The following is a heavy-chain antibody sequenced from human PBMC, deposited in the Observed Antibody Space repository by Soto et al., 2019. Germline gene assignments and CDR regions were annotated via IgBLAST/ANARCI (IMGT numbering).Heavy chain of an antibody. J-gene: IGHJ6*03. D-gene: IGHD1-26*01. Sequence: EVQLVESGGALVQPGGSLRLSCAASGFTFSSYWMHWVRQAPGKGLVWVSRINTDGTSPKYADSVKGRFTISRDNAKNTLYLQMNSLRDEDTAVYYCARRWEYFYMDVWCKGTTVTVSS. CDR3: ARRWEYFYMDV. V-gene: IGHV3-74*03. CDR1: GFTFSSYW. CDR2: INTDGTSP.